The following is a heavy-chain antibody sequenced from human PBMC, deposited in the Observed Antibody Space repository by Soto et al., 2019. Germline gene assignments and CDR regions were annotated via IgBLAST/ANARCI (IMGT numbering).Heavy chain of an antibody. Sequence: KPSETLSLTCTVSGGSISSSSYYWGWIRQPPGKGLEWIGSIYYSGSTYYSPSLKSRVTISVDTSKNQFSLKLSSVTAADTAVYYCAQTYSSSSPGNWFDPWGQGTLVT. D-gene: IGHD6-6*01. CDR1: GGSISSSSYY. CDR2: IYYSGST. V-gene: IGHV4-39*01. J-gene: IGHJ5*02. CDR3: AQTYSSSSPGNWFDP.